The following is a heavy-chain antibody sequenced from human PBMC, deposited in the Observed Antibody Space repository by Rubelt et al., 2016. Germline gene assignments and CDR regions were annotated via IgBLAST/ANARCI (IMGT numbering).Heavy chain of an antibody. CDR3: AGEGGRGIVVDNWFDP. J-gene: IGHJ5*02. D-gene: IGHD2-15*01. Sequence: QLVQSGAEVKKPGSSVKVSCKASGGTFSSYAISWVRQAPGQGLEWMGRIIPILGIANYAQKFQGRVTITADKSTSTAYMERSSLRSEETAVDYCAGEGGRGIVVDNWFDPWGQGTLVTVSS. CDR1: GGTFSSYA. V-gene: IGHV1-69*09. CDR2: IIPILGIA.